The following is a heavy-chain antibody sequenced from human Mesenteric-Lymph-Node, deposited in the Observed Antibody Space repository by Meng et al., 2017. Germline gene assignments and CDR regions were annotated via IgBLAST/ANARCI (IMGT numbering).Heavy chain of an antibody. CDR1: GFTVSSSY. V-gene: IGHV3-23*01. Sequence: GESLKISCAASGFTVSSSYMSWVRQAPGKGLEWVSAISGSGGSTYYADSVKGRFTISRDNSKNTLYLQMNSLRAEDTAIYYCARGAGAYKVDWFDPWGQGTLVTVSS. CDR2: ISGSGGST. J-gene: IGHJ5*02. D-gene: IGHD1-26*01. CDR3: ARGAGAYKVDWFDP.